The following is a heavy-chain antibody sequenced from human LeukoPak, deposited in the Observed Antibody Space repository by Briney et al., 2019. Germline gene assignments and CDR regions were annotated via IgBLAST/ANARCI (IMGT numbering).Heavy chain of an antibody. V-gene: IGHV1-69*13. CDR1: GGTFSSYA. CDR2: IIPIFGTA. J-gene: IGHJ4*02. D-gene: IGHD4-17*01. CDR3: ARVKDYGDYRGDY. Sequence: SVKVSCKASGGTFSSYAISWVRQAPGQGLEWVGGIIPIFGTANYAQKFQGRVTITADESTSTAYMELSSLRSEDTAVYYCARVKDYGDYRGDYWGQGTLVTVSS.